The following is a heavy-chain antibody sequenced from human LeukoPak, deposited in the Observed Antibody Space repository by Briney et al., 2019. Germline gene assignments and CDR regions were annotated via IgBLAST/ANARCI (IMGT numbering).Heavy chain of an antibody. J-gene: IGHJ4*02. V-gene: IGHV4-34*01. CDR2: ISYSGTT. CDR3: VRPIVPGYVDS. D-gene: IGHD1-26*01. CDR1: GGSFSGYY. Sequence: SETLSLTCAVYGGSFSGYYWSWIRQPPGKGLEWIATISYSGTTYYNPSFKPRAAISIEPSDNQFSLRLYSVTAADTAVYYCVRPIVPGYVDSWGQGTLVTVSS.